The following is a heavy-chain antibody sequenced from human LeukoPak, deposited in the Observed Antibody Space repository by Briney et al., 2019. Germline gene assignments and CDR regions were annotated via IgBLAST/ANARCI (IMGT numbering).Heavy chain of an antibody. CDR3: AKGGSGSYYYYFDY. CDR1: GFTFSSYA. V-gene: IGHV3-23*01. J-gene: IGHJ4*02. Sequence: GGSLRLSCAASGFTFSSYAMSWVRQAPGKGLEWVSAISGGGGSTYHADSVKGRFTISRDNSKNTLYLRMNSLRAEDTAVYYCAKGGSGSYYYYFDYWGQGTLVTVSS. CDR2: ISGGGGST. D-gene: IGHD1-26*01.